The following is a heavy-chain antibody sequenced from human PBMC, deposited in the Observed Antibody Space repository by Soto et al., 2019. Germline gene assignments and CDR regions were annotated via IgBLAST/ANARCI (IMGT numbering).Heavy chain of an antibody. J-gene: IGHJ4*02. CDR3: ARDALWFGESLYYFDY. V-gene: IGHV3-7*05. Sequence: GGSLRLSCAASGFTFSSYWMSWVRQAPGKGLEWVANIKQDGSEKYYVDSVKGRFTISRDNAKNSLYLQMNSLRAEDTAVYYCARDALWFGESLYYFDYWGQGTLVTVSS. CDR2: IKQDGSEK. CDR1: GFTFSSYW. D-gene: IGHD3-10*01.